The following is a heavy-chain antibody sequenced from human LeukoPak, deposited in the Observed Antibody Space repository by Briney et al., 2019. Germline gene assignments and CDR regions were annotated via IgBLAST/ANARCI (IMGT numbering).Heavy chain of an antibody. V-gene: IGHV1-69*04. D-gene: IGHD1-1*01. CDR2: VVPLVDMT. CDR1: GDSFNNYA. Sequence: ASVKVSCKASGDSFNNYATTWVRQAPGQGLEWMGRVVPLVDMTQYAQKFQGRVTISVDKSTGIVYMELSSLTFADTAVYFCARAAPGRSGSSTLDYWGQGTLVTVS. CDR3: ARAAPGRSGSSTLDY. J-gene: IGHJ4*02.